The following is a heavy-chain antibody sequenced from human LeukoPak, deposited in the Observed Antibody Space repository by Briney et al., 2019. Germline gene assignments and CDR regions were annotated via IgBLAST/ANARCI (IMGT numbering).Heavy chain of an antibody. Sequence: SETLSLTCTVSGGPISSSSYYWGWIRQPLGKGLEWIGEINHSGSTKYNPSLKSRAIISVDTSKNQFSLRLSSVTDADTAVYYCSRARESATLDYWGQGTRVTVSS. J-gene: IGHJ4*02. CDR2: INHSGST. CDR1: GGPISSSSYY. V-gene: IGHV4-39*07. D-gene: IGHD6-25*01. CDR3: SRARESATLDY.